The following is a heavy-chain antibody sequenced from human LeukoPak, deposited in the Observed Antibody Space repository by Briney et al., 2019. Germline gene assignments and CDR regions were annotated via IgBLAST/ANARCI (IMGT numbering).Heavy chain of an antibody. J-gene: IGHJ4*02. Sequence: SETLSLTCTVSGGSISSYYWSWIRQPPGKGLEWIGYIYYSGSTNYNPSLKSRVTISVDTSKNQFSLKLSSVTAADTAVYYCARGNVVDPANYWGQGTLVTVSS. CDR3: ARGNVVDPANY. D-gene: IGHD2-15*01. V-gene: IGHV4-59*01. CDR2: IYYSGST. CDR1: GGSISSYY.